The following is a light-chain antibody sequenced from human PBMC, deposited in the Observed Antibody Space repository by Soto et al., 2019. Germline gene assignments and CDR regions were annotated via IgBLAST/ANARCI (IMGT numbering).Light chain of an antibody. CDR1: SSDVGGYNY. CDR3: SSYTSSSTPLWV. J-gene: IGLJ1*01. Sequence: QSVLTQPASVSGSPGQSITNSCTGTSSDVGGYNYVSWYQQHPGKAPKLMIYDVSNRPSGVSNRFSGSKSGNTASLTISGLQAEDEADYYCSSYTSSSTPLWVFGTGTKLTVL. V-gene: IGLV2-14*01. CDR2: DVS.